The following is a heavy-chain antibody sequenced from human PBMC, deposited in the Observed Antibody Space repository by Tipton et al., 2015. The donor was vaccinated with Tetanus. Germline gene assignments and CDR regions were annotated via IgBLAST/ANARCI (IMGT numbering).Heavy chain of an antibody. J-gene: IGHJ4*02. V-gene: IGHV4-61*01. CDR2: IYHSGNT. Sequence: TLSLTCTVSGGSVSGSSHYWSWIRQPPGKQLEWVGYIYHSGNTKYNPSLKSRVTISFGTSKNQFSLNLESVTPADTAVYYCARANNDIPKKGPFDSWGQGTLVIVSS. CDR3: ARANNDIPKKGPFDS. CDR1: GGSVSGSSHY. D-gene: IGHD1-1*01.